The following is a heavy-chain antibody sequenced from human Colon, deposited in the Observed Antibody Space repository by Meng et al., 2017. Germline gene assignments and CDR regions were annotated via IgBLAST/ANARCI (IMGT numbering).Heavy chain of an antibody. J-gene: IGHJ4*02. Sequence: QVQLEQSGAEVKTPGASVNVFSKASGYSFVSYEINWVRQATGQGLEWMGYINPNSGDTVYAQKFQGRVSMTRDTSKTTSYMELTSLTSDDSAVYYCARGKEWWLDMSRGFDYWGQGTLVTVSS. CDR1: GYSFVSYE. CDR2: INPNSGDT. D-gene: IGHD6-19*01. CDR3: ARGKEWWLDMSRGFDY. V-gene: IGHV1-8*01.